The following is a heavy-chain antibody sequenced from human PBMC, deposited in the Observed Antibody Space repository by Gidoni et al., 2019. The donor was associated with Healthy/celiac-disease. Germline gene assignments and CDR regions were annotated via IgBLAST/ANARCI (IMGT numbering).Heavy chain of an antibody. CDR2: IKQDGSEK. CDR1: GFTFSSYW. CDR3: ARDGAAAAWYFDL. V-gene: IGHV3-7*01. J-gene: IGHJ2*01. D-gene: IGHD6-13*01. Sequence: EVQLVESGVGLFQPGGSLRLSCSASGFTFSSYWMSWVLQAPGKGLEWVANIKQDGSEKYYVDSVKGRFTISRDNAKNSLYLQMNSLRAEDTAVYYCARDGAAAAWYFDLWGRGTLVTVSS.